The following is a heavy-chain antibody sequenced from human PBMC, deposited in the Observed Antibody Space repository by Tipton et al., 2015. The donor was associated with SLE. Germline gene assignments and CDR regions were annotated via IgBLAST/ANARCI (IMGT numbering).Heavy chain of an antibody. CDR1: GFTFSSYA. J-gene: IGHJ4*02. D-gene: IGHD3-10*01. V-gene: IGHV3-30*04. CDR3: APLWVSGSYSGSLDY. Sequence: SLRLSCAASGFTFSSYAMHWVRQAPGKGLEWVAVISYDGSNKYYADSVKGRFTISRDNSKNTLYLQMNSLRDEDTAVYFCAPLWVSGSYSGSLDYWGQGTRVTVSS. CDR2: ISYDGSNK.